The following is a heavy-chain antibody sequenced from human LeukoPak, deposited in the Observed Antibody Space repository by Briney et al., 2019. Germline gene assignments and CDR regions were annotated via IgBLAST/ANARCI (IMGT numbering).Heavy chain of an antibody. CDR3: ARRDYAAWFDP. J-gene: IGHJ5*02. CDR1: GDSITSGGFY. Sequence: SETLSSTCNVSGDSITSGGFYWAWIRQSPGKGLEWIGNVYYSGSTQYNPSLRGRVSISMDMTKNQFSLNLNSVSVTDTAIYYCARRDYAAWFDPWGQGTLVTVSS. V-gene: IGHV4-39*01. CDR2: VYYSGST. D-gene: IGHD4/OR15-4a*01.